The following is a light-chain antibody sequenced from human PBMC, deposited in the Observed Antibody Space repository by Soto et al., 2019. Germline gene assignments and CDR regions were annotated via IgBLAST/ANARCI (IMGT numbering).Light chain of an antibody. CDR2: GAS. CDR3: RPYYDCPPRT. CDR1: QSVSSN. V-gene: IGKV3-15*01. Sequence: MSLSVATLSVKTRERATLSCRASQSVSSNLAWYQQKPGQAPRLLIYGASTRATGIPARFSGSGSGTEFTLTISSLQSAEFAVCYCRPYYDCPPRTFAQGTKVDNK. J-gene: IGKJ1*01.